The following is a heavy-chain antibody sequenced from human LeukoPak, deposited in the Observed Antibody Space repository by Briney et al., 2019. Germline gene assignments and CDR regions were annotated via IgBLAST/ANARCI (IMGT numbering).Heavy chain of an antibody. CDR1: GGPISSGGYS. Sequence: PSETLSLTCTVSGGPISSGGYSWSWIRQYPGKGLEWIGYIYYSGSTYYNPSLKSRVTISIDTSKNQFSLKLSSVTAADTAVYYCAAGEYSSSSAGTSFDYWGQGTLVTVSS. J-gene: IGHJ4*02. D-gene: IGHD6-6*01. CDR3: AAGEYSSSSAGTSFDY. CDR2: IYYSGST. V-gene: IGHV4-31*03.